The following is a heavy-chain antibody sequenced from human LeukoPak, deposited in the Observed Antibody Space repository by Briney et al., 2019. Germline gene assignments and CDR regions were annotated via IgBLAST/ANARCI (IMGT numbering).Heavy chain of an antibody. V-gene: IGHV3-21*01. CDR2: ISSSSSYI. CDR1: GFTFSSYS. J-gene: IGHJ5*02. D-gene: IGHD6-19*01. CDR3: ASFAIQWLVP. Sequence: GSLRLSCAASGFTFSSYSMNWVRQAPGKGLEWVSSISSSSSYIYYADSVKGRFTISRDNAKNSLYLQMNSLRAEDTAVYYCASFAIQWLVPWGQGTLVTVFS.